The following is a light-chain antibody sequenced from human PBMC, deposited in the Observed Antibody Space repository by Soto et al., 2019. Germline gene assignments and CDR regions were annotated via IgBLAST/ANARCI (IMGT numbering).Light chain of an antibody. CDR2: GAS. CDR1: QSVSSSY. Sequence: EIVLTQSPGTLSLSPGERATLSCRASQSVSSSYLAWYQQKPGQAPRLLIYGASSRATGIPDRFSGSGSGTDFTLTISRLEPEDFAVYYCPPFGQGTKVEIK. J-gene: IGKJ1*01. V-gene: IGKV3-20*01. CDR3: PP.